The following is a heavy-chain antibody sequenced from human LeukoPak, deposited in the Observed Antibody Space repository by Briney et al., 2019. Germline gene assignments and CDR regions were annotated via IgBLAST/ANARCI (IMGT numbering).Heavy chain of an antibody. D-gene: IGHD6-6*01. V-gene: IGHV4-59*01. CDR2: IYYSVST. J-gene: IGHJ3*02. Sequence: SETLSLTCTVSGGSISSCYWNWIRKPPGKRLEWIGYIYYSVSTNYNPSLKSRVTISVDTSKNQFSLKLSFVTAADTAVYYCARGSIAARNDAFDIWGQGTMVTVSS. CDR3: ARGSIAARNDAFDI. CDR1: GGSISSCY.